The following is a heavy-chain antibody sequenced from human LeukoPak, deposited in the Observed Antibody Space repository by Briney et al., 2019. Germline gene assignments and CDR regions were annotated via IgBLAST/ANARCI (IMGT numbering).Heavy chain of an antibody. CDR2: INHSGST. Sequence: PSETLSLTCAVYGGSFSGYYWSWIRQPPGKGLEWIGEINHSGSTNYNPSLKSRVTISVDTSKNQFSLKLSSVTAADTAVYYYARGKRAPRSYYDYWGQGTLVTVSS. V-gene: IGHV4-34*01. CDR3: ARGKRAPRSYYDY. CDR1: GGSFSGYY. J-gene: IGHJ4*02.